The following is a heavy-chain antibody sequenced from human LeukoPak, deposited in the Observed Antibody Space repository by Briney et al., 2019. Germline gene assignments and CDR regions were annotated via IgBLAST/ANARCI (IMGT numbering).Heavy chain of an antibody. V-gene: IGHV3-23*01. J-gene: IGHJ4*02. Sequence: GGTLRLSCAASGFTFSTYGMSWVRQAPGKGLEWVSGISGSGGNKYYADSVKGRFTISRDNSKNKLYLQMNSLRAEDTAIYYCAKDWDWELLIFDYWGQGTLVTVSS. D-gene: IGHD1-26*01. CDR1: GFTFSTYG. CDR2: ISGSGGNK. CDR3: AKDWDWELLIFDY.